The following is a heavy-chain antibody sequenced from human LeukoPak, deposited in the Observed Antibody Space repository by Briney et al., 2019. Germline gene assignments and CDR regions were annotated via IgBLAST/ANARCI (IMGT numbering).Heavy chain of an antibody. D-gene: IGHD3-3*01. CDR3: AKSPYYDFWPFDY. CDR1: GFTFSNYG. Sequence: GGSLRLSCAASGFTFSNYGMHWVRQAPGKGLEWVAVVSFGDGSTRNYADSVKGRFTISRDNSQNPLYLQMNNLRAEDTAVYYCAKSPYYDFWPFDYWGQGTLVTVSS. V-gene: IGHV3-33*06. J-gene: IGHJ4*02. CDR2: VSFGDGSTR.